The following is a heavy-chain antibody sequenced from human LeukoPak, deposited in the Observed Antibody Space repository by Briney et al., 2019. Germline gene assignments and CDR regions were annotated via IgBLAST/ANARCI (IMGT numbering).Heavy chain of an antibody. CDR2: INHSGST. Sequence: SETLSLTCAVYGGSFSGYYWSWIRQPPVKGLEWIGEINHSGSTNYNPSLKSRVTISVDTSKNQFSLKLSSVTAADTAVYYCARRSTYSGSKGMVFYFDYWGQGTLVTVSS. D-gene: IGHD1-26*01. V-gene: IGHV4-34*01. CDR1: GGSFSGYY. J-gene: IGHJ4*02. CDR3: ARRSTYSGSKGMVFYFDY.